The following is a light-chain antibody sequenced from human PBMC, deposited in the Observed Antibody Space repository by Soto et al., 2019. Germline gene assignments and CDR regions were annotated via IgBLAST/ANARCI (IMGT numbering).Light chain of an antibody. CDR2: AAS. CDR3: QQSYSAPYT. CDR1: QTINRS. J-gene: IGKJ2*01. V-gene: IGKV1-39*01. Sequence: DIQMTQSPSSLSTSVGDRVTITCRASQTINRSLNWYQQKPGKAPKLLIYAASSLQSGVPSRFSGSGSGTDFTLTISSLQPEDFTTYYCQQSYSAPYTFGHGTKVEIK.